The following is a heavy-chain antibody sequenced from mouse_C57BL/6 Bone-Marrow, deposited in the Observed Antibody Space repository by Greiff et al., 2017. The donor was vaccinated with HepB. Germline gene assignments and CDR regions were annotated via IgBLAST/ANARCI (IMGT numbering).Heavy chain of an antibody. J-gene: IGHJ4*01. D-gene: IGHD2-3*01. Sequence: VQLQQPGAELVKPGASVKMSCKASGYTFTSYWITWVKQRPGQGLEWIGDIYPGSGSTNYNEKFKSKATLTVDTSSSTAYMQLSSLTSEESAAYYCARGWLPYAMDYWGQGTSVTVSA. CDR1: GYTFTSYW. CDR3: ARGWLPYAMDY. V-gene: IGHV1-55*01. CDR2: IYPGSGST.